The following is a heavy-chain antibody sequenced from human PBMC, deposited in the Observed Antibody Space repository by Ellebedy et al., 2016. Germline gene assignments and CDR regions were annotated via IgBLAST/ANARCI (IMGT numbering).Heavy chain of an antibody. J-gene: IGHJ5*02. V-gene: IGHV3-11*01. CDR3: AKTARRLDL. CDR2: ISQSGHDT. D-gene: IGHD1-1*01. CDR1: GFSFTEYY. Sequence: GESLKISCEASGFSFTEYYMSWMRQARGKGPEWASYISQSGHDTAYADSVKGRFTVSRDNAKNSVYLHMTSLRVDDTAVYYCAKTARRLDLWGQGTLVTVSS.